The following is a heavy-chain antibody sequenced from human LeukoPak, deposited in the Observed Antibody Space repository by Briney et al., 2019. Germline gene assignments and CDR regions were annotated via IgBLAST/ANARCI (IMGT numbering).Heavy chain of an antibody. V-gene: IGHV1-46*01. Sequence: GASVKVSCKASGYTFSSYYFHWVRQAPGQGLEWMGLINPSGGATSFAQKFRGRVTMTRDMSTGTVFMELRSLRSDDTAVYYCARDEVVPAAALGGDYWGQGTLVTVSS. D-gene: IGHD2-2*01. CDR3: ARDEVVPAAALGGDY. J-gene: IGHJ4*02. CDR1: GYTFSSYY. CDR2: INPSGGAT.